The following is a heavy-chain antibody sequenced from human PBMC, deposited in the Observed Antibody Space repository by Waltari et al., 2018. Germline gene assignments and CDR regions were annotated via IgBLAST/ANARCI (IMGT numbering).Heavy chain of an antibody. CDR2: IWYDGSNK. Sequence: QVQLVESGGGVVQPGRSLRLSCAASGFTFSSYGMHWVRPAPGKGLEWVAVIWYDGSNKYYADSVKGRFTISRDNSKNTLYLQMNSLRAEDTAVYYCARERCTGGVCSYYFDYWGQGTLVTVSS. CDR3: ARERCTGGVCSYYFDY. J-gene: IGHJ4*02. V-gene: IGHV3-33*01. D-gene: IGHD2-8*02. CDR1: GFTFSSYG.